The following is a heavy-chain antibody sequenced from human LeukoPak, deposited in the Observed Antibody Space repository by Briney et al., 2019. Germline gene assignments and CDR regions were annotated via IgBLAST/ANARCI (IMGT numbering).Heavy chain of an antibody. D-gene: IGHD3-10*01. CDR1: GGSFSGYY. Sequence: SETLSLTCAVHGGSFSGYYWSWIRQPPGKGLEWIGEINHSGSTNYNPSLKSRVTISVDTSKNQFSLKLSSVTAADTAVYYCARLSMVRGEIYWGQGTLVTVSS. V-gene: IGHV4-34*01. CDR3: ARLSMVRGEIY. J-gene: IGHJ4*02. CDR2: INHSGST.